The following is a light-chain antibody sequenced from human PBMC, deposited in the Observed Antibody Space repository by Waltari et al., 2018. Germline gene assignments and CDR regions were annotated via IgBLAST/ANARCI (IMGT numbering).Light chain of an antibody. CDR1: RSHGGNHNR. V-gene: IGLV2-23*01. Sequence: QSALTQPASVSGSPAQSITSSCTGSRSHGGNHNRVSCYQPHPGKAPKLIIFEANQRPSGVSNRFSGSKSGNTASLTISGLQAEDEADYHCCSYAGNSIYVFGTGTKVTVL. J-gene: IGLJ1*01. CDR2: EAN. CDR3: CSYAGNSIYV.